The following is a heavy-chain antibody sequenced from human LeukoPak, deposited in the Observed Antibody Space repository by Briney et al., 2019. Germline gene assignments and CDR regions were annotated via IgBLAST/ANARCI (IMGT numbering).Heavy chain of an antibody. Sequence: GGSLRLSCAASGFTFRSSAMSWVRQAPGKGPEWVSAISGNGISTYYADSVKGRFTISRDNSKNTLYLQMNSLRADDTAVYYCAREHIAAAGSFAYWGQGTLVTVSS. D-gene: IGHD6-13*01. CDR1: GFTFRSSA. V-gene: IGHV3-23*01. J-gene: IGHJ4*02. CDR2: ISGNGIST. CDR3: AREHIAAAGSFAY.